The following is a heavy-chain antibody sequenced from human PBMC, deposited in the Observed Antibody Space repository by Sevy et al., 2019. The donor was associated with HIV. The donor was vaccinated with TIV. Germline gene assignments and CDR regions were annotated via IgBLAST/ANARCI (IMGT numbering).Heavy chain of an antibody. V-gene: IGHV3-48*02. CDR1: GFTFSRYS. CDR3: ARGPDCGGDCDIGFYYPLDV. Sequence: GGSLRLSCAASGFTFSRYSMNWVRQAPGKGLEWISYISGNSAAIYYADSVKGRFTVSRDNDNDALYLQLNSLRYDDTALYYCARGPDCGGDCDIGFYYPLDVCGQGTTVTVSS. CDR2: ISGNSAAI. D-gene: IGHD2-21*02. J-gene: IGHJ6*02.